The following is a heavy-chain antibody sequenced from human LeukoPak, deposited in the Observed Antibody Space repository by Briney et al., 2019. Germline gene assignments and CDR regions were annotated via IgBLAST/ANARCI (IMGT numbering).Heavy chain of an antibody. CDR3: ASTILWFGEPGAFDI. V-gene: IGHV4-4*07. CDR2: IYSSGST. D-gene: IGHD3-10*01. J-gene: IGHJ3*02. Sequence: ESLSLTCTVAGFSISSYYWSWVRQPAGKGLEWVGRIYSSGSTNYNPSLKSRVTMSVDTSKHQFSLKLSSVTAADTAVYYCASTILWFGEPGAFDIWGQGTMVTVSS. CDR1: GFSISSYY.